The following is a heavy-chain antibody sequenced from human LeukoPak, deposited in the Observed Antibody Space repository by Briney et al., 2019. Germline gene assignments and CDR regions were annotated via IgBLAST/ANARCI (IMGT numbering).Heavy chain of an antibody. CDR2: IRSKAYGGTT. CDR3: TWVLLRDAFDI. V-gene: IGHV3-49*03. D-gene: IGHD3-22*01. Sequence: PGRSLRLSCTASGFTFGDYAMSWFRQAPGKGLEWVGFIRSKAYGGTTEYAASVKGRFTISRDDSKSIAYLQMNSLKAEDTAVYYCTWVLLRDAFDIWGQGTMVTVSS. CDR1: GFTFGDYA. J-gene: IGHJ3*02.